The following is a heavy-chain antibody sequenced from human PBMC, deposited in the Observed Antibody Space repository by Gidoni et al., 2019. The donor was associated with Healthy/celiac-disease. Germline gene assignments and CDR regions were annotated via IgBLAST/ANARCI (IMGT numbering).Heavy chain of an antibody. V-gene: IGHV3-49*05. CDR2: IRSKAYGGTT. D-gene: IGHD1-1*01. CDR3: TRDGTTGTTDH. Sequence: VQLVESGGGLVKPGRSLRLSCTASGFTFGDYAMSWFRQAPGKGLEWVGFIRSKAYGGTTEYATSVKGRFTISRDDSKSIAYLQMNSLKTEDTAVYYCTRDGTTGTTDHWGQGTLVTVSS. CDR1: GFTFGDYA. J-gene: IGHJ4*02.